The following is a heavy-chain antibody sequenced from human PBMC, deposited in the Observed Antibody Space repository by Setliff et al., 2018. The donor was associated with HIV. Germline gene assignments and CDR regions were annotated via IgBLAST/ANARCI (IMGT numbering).Heavy chain of an antibody. J-gene: IGHJ6*03. CDR3: ARSPPTTFWSGYTYYYYMDV. CDR1: GASMRDYY. D-gene: IGHD3-3*01. V-gene: IGHV4-59*08. Sequence: SETLSLTCTVSGASMRDYYWTWIRQSPGKGLEWIGHIFHTGSATYNPSLRSRLTMSIDTSSGQFSLRLTSVTAADAAVYYCARSPPTTFWSGYTYYYYMDVWGKGTTVTVSS. CDR2: IFHTGSA.